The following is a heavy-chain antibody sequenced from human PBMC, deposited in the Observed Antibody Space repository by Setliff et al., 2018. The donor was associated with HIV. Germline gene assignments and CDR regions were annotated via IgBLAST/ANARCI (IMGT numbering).Heavy chain of an antibody. CDR1: GSPFTSYG. Sequence: ASVKVSCKASGSPFTSYGIRWVRQAPGHGLEWMGYISPYNGDAYYAEKFQGRVTMTTDTSTTAVSMELTNLRSDDTAVYFCARMQAYYNFWRSTYYFDYWGQGTPVTVSS. J-gene: IGHJ4*02. CDR3: ARMQAYYNFWRSTYYFDY. CDR2: ISPYNGDA. V-gene: IGHV1-18*01. D-gene: IGHD3-3*01.